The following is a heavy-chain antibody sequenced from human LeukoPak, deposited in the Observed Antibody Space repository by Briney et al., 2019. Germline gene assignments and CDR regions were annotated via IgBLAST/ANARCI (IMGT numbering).Heavy chain of an antibody. D-gene: IGHD2-15*01. J-gene: IGHJ5*02. CDR1: GFTFKLYW. Sequence: GGSLRLSCAASGFTFKLYWMHWVRQAPGKGPVWVSRINDDGSTTTYADSVKGRFTISRDDAKNMLFLQMNSLRAEDTAVYYCVRGGPSTWSWGQGTLVTVSS. V-gene: IGHV3-74*01. CDR2: INDDGSTT. CDR3: VRGGPSTWS.